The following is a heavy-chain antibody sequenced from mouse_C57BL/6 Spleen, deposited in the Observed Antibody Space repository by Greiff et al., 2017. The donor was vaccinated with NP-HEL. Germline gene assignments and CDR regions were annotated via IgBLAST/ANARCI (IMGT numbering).Heavy chain of an antibody. J-gene: IGHJ2*01. V-gene: IGHV5-9-1*02. Sequence: DVQLVESGEGLVKPGGSLKLSCAASGFTFSSYAMSWVRQTPEKRLEWVAYISSGGDYIYYADTVKGRFTISRDNARNTLYLQMSSLKSEDTAMYYCTRGALLRYYFDYWGQGTTLTVSS. CDR2: ISSGGDYI. D-gene: IGHD1-1*01. CDR3: TRGALLRYYFDY. CDR1: GFTFSSYA.